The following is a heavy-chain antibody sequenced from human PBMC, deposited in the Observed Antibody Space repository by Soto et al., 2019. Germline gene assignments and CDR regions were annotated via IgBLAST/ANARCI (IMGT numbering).Heavy chain of an antibody. CDR3: ATLCVVGGGRGS. CDR1: GGSMSGQH. J-gene: IGHJ4*02. D-gene: IGHD3-16*01. Sequence: QVQLQEPGPGLVKPSETLSLTCTVSGGSMSGQHWSWIRQPPGKGLEWIGHHSDSTNYNPSLKRRVTLSTGASNHRFSPKPSLGPAAVPSVYYSATLCVVGGGRGSWGQGTLVTVSS. CDR2: HSDST. V-gene: IGHV4-4*09.